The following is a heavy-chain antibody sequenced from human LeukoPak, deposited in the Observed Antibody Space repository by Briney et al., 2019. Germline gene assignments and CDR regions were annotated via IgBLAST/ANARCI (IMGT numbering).Heavy chain of an antibody. CDR3: ARDVAGAGSF. J-gene: IGHJ4*02. CDR2: MDNYGRTT. V-gene: IGHV3-74*01. Sequence: GGSLRLSCAASGYSFSSYLMHWVRQVPGKGLVWVSRMDNYGRTTDYADSVKGRFTISRDNVQNTLYLQMNSLNAEDTAVYYCARDVAGAGSFWGQGTLVTVSS. CDR1: GYSFSSYL. D-gene: IGHD3-10*01.